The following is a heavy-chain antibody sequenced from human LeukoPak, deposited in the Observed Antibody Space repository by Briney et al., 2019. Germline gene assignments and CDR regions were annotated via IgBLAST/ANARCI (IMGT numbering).Heavy chain of an antibody. CDR2: ISSSSSYI. D-gene: IGHD4-17*01. CDR1: GFTFSSYS. J-gene: IGHJ5*02. V-gene: IGHV3-21*01. CDR3: ARDGDDYGDYDWFDP. Sequence: GGSLRLSCAASGFTFSSYSMNWVRQAPGKGLEWVSSISSSSSYICYADSVKGRFTISRDNAKNSLYLQMNSLRAEDTAVYYCARDGDDYGDYDWFDPWGQGTLVTVSS.